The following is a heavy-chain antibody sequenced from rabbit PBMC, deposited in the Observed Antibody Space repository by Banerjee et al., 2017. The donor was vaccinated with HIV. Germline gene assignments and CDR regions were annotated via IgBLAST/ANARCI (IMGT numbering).Heavy chain of an antibody. CDR3: ARDLSSSGWGGFNL. J-gene: IGHJ4*01. CDR1: GFSFSSNYW. CDR2: INSGSSGST. V-gene: IGHV1S40*01. Sequence: QSLEESGGDLVKPGASLTLTCTASGFSFSSNYWICWVRQAPGKGLEWIGCINSGSSGSTYYASWAKGRFPISRSTSLNTVTLQLTSLTAADTATYFCARDLSSSGWGGFNLWGQGTLVTV. D-gene: IGHD4-1*01.